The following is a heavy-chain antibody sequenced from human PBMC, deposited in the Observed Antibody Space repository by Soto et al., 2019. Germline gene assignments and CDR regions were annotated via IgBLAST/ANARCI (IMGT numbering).Heavy chain of an antibody. J-gene: IGHJ6*02. CDR1: GFTFSNYW. CDR2: INIDGSGT. Sequence: PGGSLRLSCAASGFTFSNYWMHWVRQAPGKGLVWVSRINIDGSGTTYADSVKGRFTISRDNAKNTVFLEMKNLRAEDTAVYYCARDSSAPHVCGQGPTVTVSS. V-gene: IGHV3-74*03. CDR3: ARDSSAPHV.